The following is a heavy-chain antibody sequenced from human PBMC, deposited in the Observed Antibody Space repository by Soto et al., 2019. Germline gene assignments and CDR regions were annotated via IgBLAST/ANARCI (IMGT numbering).Heavy chain of an antibody. V-gene: IGHV4-59*01. CDR1: GGSISGYS. CDR2: IFYRGST. J-gene: IGHJ4*02. D-gene: IGHD5-18*01. Sequence: PSETLSLTCTVSGGSISGYSWSWIRQPPGKGLEWIGYIFYRGSTNYNPSLKSRVTISVDTSKNQFSLKLSSVTAADTAVYYCASLVAGYSYGHFDYWGPGTLVTVSS. CDR3: ASLVAGYSYGHFDY.